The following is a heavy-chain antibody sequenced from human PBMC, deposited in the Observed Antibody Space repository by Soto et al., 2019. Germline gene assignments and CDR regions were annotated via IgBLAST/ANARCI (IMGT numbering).Heavy chain of an antibody. D-gene: IGHD3-10*01. J-gene: IGHJ5*02. CDR1: GGTFSSYA. CDR2: IIPIFGTA. V-gene: IGHV1-69*01. Sequence: QVQLVQSGAEVKKPGSSVKVSCKASGGTFSSYAISWVRQAPGQGLEWMGGIIPIFGTANYAQKFQGRVTITADESTSTAYMELSSLRSEDTAVYYCAREPVYYGSGSKPGWFDPWGQGTLVTVSS. CDR3: AREPVYYGSGSKPGWFDP.